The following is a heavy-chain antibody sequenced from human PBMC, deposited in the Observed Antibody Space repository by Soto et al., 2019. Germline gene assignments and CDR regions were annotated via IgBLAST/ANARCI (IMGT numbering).Heavy chain of an antibody. CDR1: GYTFTTYG. Sequence: QVQLVQSGAEVKKPGASVKVSCKASGYTFTTYGIIWVRKAPGQGLEWMGWISAYIGDTNYAQKLQGRVTMTTDRSTSTSYMKLRSLRSDDTAVYYCARLGPPSGWGAFDIWGQGTMVTVSS. V-gene: IGHV1-18*04. D-gene: IGHD6-19*01. CDR3: ARLGPPSGWGAFDI. J-gene: IGHJ3*02. CDR2: ISAYIGDT.